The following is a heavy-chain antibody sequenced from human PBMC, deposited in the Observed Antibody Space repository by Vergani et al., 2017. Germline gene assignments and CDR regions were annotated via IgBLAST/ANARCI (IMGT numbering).Heavy chain of an antibody. Sequence: EVQLLESGGGLVQPGGSLRLSCAASGFTFSSYAMSWVRQAPGKGLEWVSVIYSGGSSTYYADSVKGRFTISRDNSKNTLYLQMNSLRAEDTAVYYCAKVRWASGEPWFDPWGQGTLVTVSS. CDR3: AKVRWASGEPWFDP. CDR1: GFTFSSYA. CDR2: IYSGGSST. V-gene: IGHV3-23*03. D-gene: IGHD3-10*01. J-gene: IGHJ5*02.